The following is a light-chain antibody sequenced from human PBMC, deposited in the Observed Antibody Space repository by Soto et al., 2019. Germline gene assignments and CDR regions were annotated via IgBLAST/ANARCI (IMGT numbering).Light chain of an antibody. CDR2: AAS. CDR3: QQLNSYPIT. Sequence: IQLTQSTSSLSASVGDRVTITCRASQGISSYLAWYQQKPGKAPKLLIYAASTLQSGVPSRFSGSGSGTDFTLTISSLQPEDFATYYCQQLNSYPITFDQGTRLE. CDR1: QGISSY. J-gene: IGKJ5*01. V-gene: IGKV1-9*01.